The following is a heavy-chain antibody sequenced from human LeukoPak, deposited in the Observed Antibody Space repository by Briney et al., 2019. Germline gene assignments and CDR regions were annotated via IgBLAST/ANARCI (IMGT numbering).Heavy chain of an antibody. CDR2: ISGSGGST. D-gene: IGHD3-9*01. CDR1: GFTFSSYA. Sequence: PGGSLRLSCAASGFTFSSYAMSWVRQAPGKGLEWVSAISGSGGSTCYADSVKGRFTISRDNSKNTLYLQMNSLRAEDTAVYYCAKDQVLRYFDWLFYWGQGTLVTVSS. V-gene: IGHV3-23*01. CDR3: AKDQVLRYFDWLFY. J-gene: IGHJ4*02.